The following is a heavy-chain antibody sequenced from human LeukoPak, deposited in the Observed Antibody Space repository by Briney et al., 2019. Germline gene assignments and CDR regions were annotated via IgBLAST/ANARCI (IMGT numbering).Heavy chain of an antibody. Sequence: SVKVSCEASGGTFSSYAISWVRQAPGQGLEWMGGIIPIFGTANYAQKFQGRVTITADESTSTAYLELSSLRSEDTAVYYCARAAQTFTSRGWFDPWGQGTLVTVSS. V-gene: IGHV1-69*01. J-gene: IGHJ5*02. D-gene: IGHD2-2*01. CDR1: GGTFSSYA. CDR2: IIPIFGTA. CDR3: ARAAQTFTSRGWFDP.